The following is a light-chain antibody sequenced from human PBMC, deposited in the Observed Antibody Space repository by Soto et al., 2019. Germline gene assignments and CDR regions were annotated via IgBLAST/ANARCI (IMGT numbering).Light chain of an antibody. CDR1: SSDVGGYNY. CDR2: DVN. J-gene: IGLJ1*01. V-gene: IGLV2-14*03. Sequence: QSVLTQPASVSGSPGQSITISCTGSSSDVGGYNYVSWYQQHPGKAPKLFIYDVNNRPSGISYRFSGSKSGNTASLTISGLQAEDEADYSCGSYRGSNTPSYAFGTGTKVTVL. CDR3: GSYRGSNTPSYA.